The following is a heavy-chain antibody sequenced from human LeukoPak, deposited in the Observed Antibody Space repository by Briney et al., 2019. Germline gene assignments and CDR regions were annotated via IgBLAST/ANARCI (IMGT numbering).Heavy chain of an antibody. D-gene: IGHD2-2*01. J-gene: IGHJ4*02. Sequence: GSLRLSCVATGFTFSDYYMSWIRQPPGKGLEWIGSIYYSGSTYYNPSLKSRVTISVDTSKNQFSLKLSSVTAADTAVYYCARNIVVVPAAMAEFDYWGQGTLVTVSS. CDR3: ARNIVVVPAAMAEFDY. CDR1: GFTFSDYY. V-gene: IGHV4-38-2*01. CDR2: IYYSGST.